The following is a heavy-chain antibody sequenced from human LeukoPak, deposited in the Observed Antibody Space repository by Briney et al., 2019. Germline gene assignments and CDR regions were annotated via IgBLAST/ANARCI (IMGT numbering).Heavy chain of an antibody. CDR1: GFTFSSYG. CDR2: ISYDGSNK. Sequence: GGSLRLSCAASGFTFSSYGMHWVRRAPGKGLEWVAVISYDGSNKYYADSVKGRFTISRDNSKNTLYLQMNSLRAEDTAVYYCAKDMRIAAAGFDYWGQGTLVTVSS. D-gene: IGHD6-13*01. J-gene: IGHJ4*02. CDR3: AKDMRIAAAGFDY. V-gene: IGHV3-30*18.